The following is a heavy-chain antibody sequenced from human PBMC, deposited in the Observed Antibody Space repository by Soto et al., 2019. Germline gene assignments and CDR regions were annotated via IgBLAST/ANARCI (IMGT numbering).Heavy chain of an antibody. V-gene: IGHV4-34*01. CDR1: GGSFSGYY. J-gene: IGHJ6*02. D-gene: IGHD6-19*01. Sequence: SETLSLTCAVYGGSFSGYYWSWIRQPPGKGLEWIGEINHSGSTNYNPSLKSRVTISVDTSKNQFSLKLSSVTAADTAVYYCATLIAVAGRYYYYGMDVWGQGTTVTVSS. CDR3: ATLIAVAGRYYYYGMDV. CDR2: INHSGST.